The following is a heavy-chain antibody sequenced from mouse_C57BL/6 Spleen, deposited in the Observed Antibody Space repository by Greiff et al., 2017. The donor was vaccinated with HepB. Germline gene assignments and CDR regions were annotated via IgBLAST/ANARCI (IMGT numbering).Heavy chain of an antibody. J-gene: IGHJ2*01. CDR2: IYPRDGST. D-gene: IGHD2-1*01. CDR3: ARDGDIYYGNSDFDY. Sequence: QVHVKQSGPELVKPGASVKLSCKASGYTFTSYDINWVKQRPGQGLEWIGWIYPRDGSTKYNEKFKGKATLTVDTSSSTAYMELHSLTSEDSAVYFCARDGDIYYGNSDFDYWGQGTTLTVSS. V-gene: IGHV1-85*01. CDR1: GYTFTSYD.